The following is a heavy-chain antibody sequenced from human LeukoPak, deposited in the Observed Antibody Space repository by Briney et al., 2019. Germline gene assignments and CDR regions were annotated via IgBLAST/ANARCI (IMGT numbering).Heavy chain of an antibody. V-gene: IGHV3-48*03. Sequence: GGSLRLSCAASGFTFSSYEMNWVRQAPGKGLEWVSYVSSSGSTICYADSVKGRFTISRDNAKNSLYLQMNSLRAEDTAVYYCARDLGTPSDYWGQGTLVTVSS. CDR1: GFTFSSYE. CDR2: VSSSGSTI. J-gene: IGHJ4*02. CDR3: ARDLGTPSDY. D-gene: IGHD1-1*01.